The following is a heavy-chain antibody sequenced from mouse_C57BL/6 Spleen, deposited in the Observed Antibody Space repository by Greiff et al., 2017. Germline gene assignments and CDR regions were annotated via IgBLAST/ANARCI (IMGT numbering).Heavy chain of an antibody. J-gene: IGHJ3*01. CDR2: ISSGGDYI. Sequence: VQLKESGAGLVKPGGSLKLSCAASGFTFSSYAMSWVRQTPEKRLEWVAYISSGGDYIYYADTVKGRFTISSDNARNTLYLQMSSLTSEDTAMYYWTTGTRGAWFAYWGQGTLVTVSA. CDR3: TTGTRGAWFAY. V-gene: IGHV5-9-1*02. D-gene: IGHD4-1*01. CDR1: GFTFSSYA.